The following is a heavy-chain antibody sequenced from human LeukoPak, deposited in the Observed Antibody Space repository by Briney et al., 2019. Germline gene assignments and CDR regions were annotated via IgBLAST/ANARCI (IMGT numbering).Heavy chain of an antibody. Sequence: SETLSLTCAVYGGSFSGYYWSWIRQPPRKGLEWIGEINHSGSTNYNPSLKSRVTISVDTSKNQFSLKLSSVTAADTAVYYCASRTPLGIAAAGSSAEYFQHWGQGTLVTVSS. CDR2: INHSGST. CDR3: ASRTPLGIAAAGSSAEYFQH. CDR1: GGSFSGYY. J-gene: IGHJ1*01. D-gene: IGHD6-13*01. V-gene: IGHV4-34*01.